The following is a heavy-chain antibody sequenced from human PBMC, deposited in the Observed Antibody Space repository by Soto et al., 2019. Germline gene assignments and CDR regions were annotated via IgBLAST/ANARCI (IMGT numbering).Heavy chain of an antibody. CDR2: IYHSGVT. Sequence: SETLSLTCAVSGGSIINTNWWSWVRQPPGKGLEWIGEIYHSGVTNYNPSLKSRVTMSVDKSKNQFSLNLSSVTAADTAVYYCASDTLAFDIWGQGTMVTVSS. CDR3: ASDTLAFDI. V-gene: IGHV4-4*02. CDR1: GGSIINTNW. J-gene: IGHJ3*02.